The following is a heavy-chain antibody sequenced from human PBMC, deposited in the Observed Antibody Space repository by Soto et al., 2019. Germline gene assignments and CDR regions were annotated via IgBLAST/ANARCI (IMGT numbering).Heavy chain of an antibody. CDR3: ARVVVVAATPAYYYYYGMDV. CDR2: INHSGST. V-gene: IGHV4-34*01. J-gene: IGHJ6*02. CDR1: GGSFSGYY. D-gene: IGHD2-15*01. Sequence: SETLSLSCAVYGGSFSGYYWSWIRQPPGKGREWIGEINHSGSTNYNPSLKSRVTISVDTSKNQFSLKLSSVTAADTAVYYCARVVVVAATPAYYYYYGMDVWGQGTTVTVSS.